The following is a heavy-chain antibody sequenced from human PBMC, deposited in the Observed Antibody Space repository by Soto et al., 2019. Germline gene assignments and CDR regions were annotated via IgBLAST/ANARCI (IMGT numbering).Heavy chain of an antibody. V-gene: IGHV5-51*01. D-gene: IGHD6-6*01. Sequence: GEALKISHEGSGYNFYRYWNRRVRHKPRKGLEWMGIIYPGDSDTRYSPSFQGQVTISADKSISTAYLQWSSLKASDTAMYYCARLGIAARPGYYYYGMDVWGQGTTVTVSS. CDR2: IYPGDSDT. J-gene: IGHJ6*02. CDR3: ARLGIAARPGYYYYGMDV. CDR1: GYNFYRYW.